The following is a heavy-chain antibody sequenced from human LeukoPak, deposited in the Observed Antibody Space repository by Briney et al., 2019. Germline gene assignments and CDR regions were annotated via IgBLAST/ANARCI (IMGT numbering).Heavy chain of an antibody. CDR2: IRYDGNDK. Sequence: GGSLRPSCAASTNYGMHWVRQAPGKGLEWVAFIRYDGNDKYYADSVKGRFTISRDNAKNTLYLQMNSLRAEDTAVYYCARGTYDFWSGYWREGYYYYMDVWGKGTTVTVSS. J-gene: IGHJ6*03. V-gene: IGHV3-30*02. CDR1: TNYG. D-gene: IGHD3-3*01. CDR3: ARGTYDFWSGYWREGYYYYMDV.